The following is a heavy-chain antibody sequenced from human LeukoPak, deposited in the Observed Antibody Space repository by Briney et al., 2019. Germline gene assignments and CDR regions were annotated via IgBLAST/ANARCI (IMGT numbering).Heavy chain of an antibody. CDR2: IYYSGST. V-gene: IGHV4-61*01. CDR1: GDSVSSNNYY. J-gene: IGHJ6*02. Sequence: PSETLSLTCTVSGDSVSSNNYYCSWIRQPPGKGLEWIGYIYYSGSTNYNPSLKGRVTISVDTSKNQFSLKLSSVTAADTAVYYCARAPYRVAAAGAGYYYYYGMDVWGQGTTVTVSS. D-gene: IGHD6-13*01. CDR3: ARAPYRVAAAGAGYYYYYGMDV.